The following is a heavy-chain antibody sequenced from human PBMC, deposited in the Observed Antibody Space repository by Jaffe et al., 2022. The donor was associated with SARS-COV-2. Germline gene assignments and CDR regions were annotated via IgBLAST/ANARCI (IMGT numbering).Heavy chain of an antibody. J-gene: IGHJ6*02. CDR3: ARERVSSSWYTSDYYYGMDV. D-gene: IGHD6-13*01. Sequence: QVQLVQSGAEVKKPGSSVKVSCKASGGTFSSYTISWVRQAPGQGLEWMGRIIPILGIANYAQKFQGRVTITADKSTSTAYMELSSLRSEDTAVYYCARERVSSSWYTSDYYYGMDVWGQGTTVTVSS. V-gene: IGHV1-69*08. CDR2: IIPILGIA. CDR1: GGTFSSYT.